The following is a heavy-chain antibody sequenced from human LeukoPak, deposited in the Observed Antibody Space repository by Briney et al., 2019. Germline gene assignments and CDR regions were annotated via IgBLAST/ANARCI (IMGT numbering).Heavy chain of an antibody. CDR2: IIPIFGTA. CDR3: AREAYDSNPVYFDY. Sequence: GASVKVSCKASGGTFSSYAISWVRQAPGQGLEWMGGIIPIFGTANYAQKFQGRVTITADESTSTAYMELSSLRSEDTAVYYCAREAYDSNPVYFDYWGQGTLVTVSS. CDR1: GGTFSSYA. J-gene: IGHJ4*02. V-gene: IGHV1-69*13. D-gene: IGHD3-22*01.